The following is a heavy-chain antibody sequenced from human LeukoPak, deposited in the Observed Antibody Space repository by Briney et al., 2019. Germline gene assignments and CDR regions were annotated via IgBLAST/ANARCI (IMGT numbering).Heavy chain of an antibody. J-gene: IGHJ4*02. CDR3: ARDLSQFCSGTYDY. D-gene: IGHD3-10*02. CDR1: GFTFSDHC. Sequence: GGSLRLSCTASGFTFSDHCMTWVRQAPGKGLESVANINQDGSEKSSVDSVKGRFTISRDNAKKSLYLQMNSLRAEDAAVYYCARDLSQFCSGTYDYWGQGTLVTVSS. CDR2: INQDGSEK. V-gene: IGHV3-7*04.